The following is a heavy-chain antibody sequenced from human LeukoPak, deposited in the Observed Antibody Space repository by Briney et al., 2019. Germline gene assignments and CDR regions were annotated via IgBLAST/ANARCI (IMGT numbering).Heavy chain of an antibody. CDR3: ARLRYYDFWSGYYKGGTFDY. J-gene: IGHJ4*02. V-gene: IGHV4-39*07. CDR2: IYYSGST. CDR1: GGSISSSSYY. D-gene: IGHD3-3*01. Sequence: SETLSPTCTVSGGSISSSSYYWGWIRQPPGKGLEWIGSIYYSGSTYYNPSLKSRVTISVDTSKNQFSLKLSSVTAADTAVYYCARLRYYDFWSGYYKGGTFDYWGQGTLVTVSS.